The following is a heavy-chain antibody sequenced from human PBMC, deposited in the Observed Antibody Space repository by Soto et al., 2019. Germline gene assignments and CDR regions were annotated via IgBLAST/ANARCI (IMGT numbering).Heavy chain of an antibody. V-gene: IGHV4-59*01. Sequence: SETLSLTCTVSGGSISSYYWSWIRQPPGKGLEWIGYIYYSGSTNYNPSLKSRVTISVDTSKNQFSLKLSSVTAADTAVYYCARDFKNSDAFDIWGQGTMVTVSS. CDR3: ARDFKNSDAFDI. J-gene: IGHJ3*02. CDR1: GGSISSYY. CDR2: IYYSGST.